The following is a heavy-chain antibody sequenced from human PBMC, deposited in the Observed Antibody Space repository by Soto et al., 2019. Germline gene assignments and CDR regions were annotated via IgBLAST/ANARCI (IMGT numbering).Heavy chain of an antibody. V-gene: IGHV4-59*01. Sequence: SETLSLTCTVSGGSISSYYWSWIRQPPGKGLEWIGYIYYSGSTNYNPSLKSRVTISVDTSKNQFSLKLSSVTAADTAVYYCARDFKNSDAFDIWGQGTMVTVSS. CDR3: ARDFKNSDAFDI. J-gene: IGHJ3*02. CDR1: GGSISSYY. CDR2: IYYSGST.